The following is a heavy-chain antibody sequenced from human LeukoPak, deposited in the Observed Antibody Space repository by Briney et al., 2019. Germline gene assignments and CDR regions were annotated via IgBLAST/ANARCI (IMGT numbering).Heavy chain of an antibody. CDR2: ISAYNGNT. CDR3: ARDANIVATIRDFSGFDY. Sequence: ASVKVSCKASGYTFTSYGISWVRQAPGQGLEWMGWISAYNGNTNYAQKLQGRVTMTTDTSTSTAYMELRSLRSDDTAVYYCARDANIVATIRDFSGFDYWGRGTLVTVSS. D-gene: IGHD5-12*01. CDR1: GYTFTSYG. J-gene: IGHJ4*02. V-gene: IGHV1-18*01.